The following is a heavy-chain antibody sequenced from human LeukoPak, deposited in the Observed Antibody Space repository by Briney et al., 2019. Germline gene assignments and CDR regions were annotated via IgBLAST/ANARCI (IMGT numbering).Heavy chain of an antibody. CDR3: ARSDYGGNSAYFQH. Sequence: PGGSLRLSCAASGFTFSSYSMNWVRQAPGKGLEWVSSISSSSSYIYYADSVKGRFTISRDNAKNSLYLQMNSLRAEDTAVYYCARSDYGGNSAYFQHWGQGTLVTVSS. J-gene: IGHJ1*01. CDR1: GFTFSSYS. D-gene: IGHD4-23*01. V-gene: IGHV3-21*01. CDR2: ISSSSSYI.